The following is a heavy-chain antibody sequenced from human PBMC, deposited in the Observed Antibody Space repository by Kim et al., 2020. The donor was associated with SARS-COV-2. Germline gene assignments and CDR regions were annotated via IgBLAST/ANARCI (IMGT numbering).Heavy chain of an antibody. CDR1: RFTFSNAW. V-gene: IGHV3-15*01. Sequence: GGSLRLSCAGSRFTFSNAWMSWVRQAPGKGLEWIGRSRSKINGGATDYAALVKGRFSISRDDSQNTLYLQMDSLTTEDTAVYYCATLFCASGVCDSGMIDYWGQGSLVTVSS. CDR3: ATLFCASGVCDSGMIDY. CDR2: SRSKINGGAT. D-gene: IGHD3-10*01. J-gene: IGHJ4*02.